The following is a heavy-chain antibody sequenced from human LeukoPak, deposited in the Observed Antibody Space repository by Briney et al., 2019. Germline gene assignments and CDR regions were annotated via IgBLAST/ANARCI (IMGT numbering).Heavy chain of an antibody. D-gene: IGHD3-10*01. CDR2: INMDGSST. V-gene: IGHV3-74*01. J-gene: IGHJ4*02. Sequence: PGGSLRLSCAASGFTFSNYWMDWVRQALGKGLMWVSRINMDGSSTGYADSVKGRFTISRDNAKNTLYLQMNSLRAEDTAVYYCVRDHPAARGDYWGQGTLVTVSS. CDR1: GFTFSNYW. CDR3: VRDHPAARGDY.